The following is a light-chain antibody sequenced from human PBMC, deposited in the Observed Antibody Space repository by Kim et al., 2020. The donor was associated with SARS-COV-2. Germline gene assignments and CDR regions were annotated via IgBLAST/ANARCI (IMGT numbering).Light chain of an antibody. Sequence: ELTQPPSASGTPGQRVTISCSGSSSNIGSNTVNWYQQLPGTAPKLLIYRNNQRPSGVPDRFSGSKSGTSASLAISGLQSEDEADYYCAGWADSLKAWV. CDR1: SSNIGSNT. CDR2: RNN. CDR3: AGWADSLKAWV. V-gene: IGLV1-44*01. J-gene: IGLJ3*02.